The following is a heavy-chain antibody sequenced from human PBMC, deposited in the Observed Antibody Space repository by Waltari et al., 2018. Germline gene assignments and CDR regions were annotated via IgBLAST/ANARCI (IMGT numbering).Heavy chain of an antibody. Sequence: EVQLLESGGGLVQPGGSLRLSCAASGFTFSSYAMSWVRQAPGKGPGGVPAISGSGGSTYYADSVKGRFTISRDNSKNTLYLQMNSLRAEDTAVYYCAKDRPLGYCSGGSCATYYYGMDVWGQGTTVTVSS. CDR2: ISGSGGST. D-gene: IGHD2-15*01. J-gene: IGHJ6*02. V-gene: IGHV3-23*01. CDR3: AKDRPLGYCSGGSCATYYYGMDV. CDR1: GFTFSSYA.